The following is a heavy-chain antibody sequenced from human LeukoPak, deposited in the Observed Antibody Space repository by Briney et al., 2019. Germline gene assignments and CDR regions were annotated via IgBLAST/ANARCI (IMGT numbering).Heavy chain of an antibody. J-gene: IGHJ3*02. D-gene: IGHD1-26*01. CDR3: ARDLIVGAAKGAFDI. CDR2: ISAYNGNT. CDR1: GYTFTSYG. Sequence: GASVKVSCKASGYTFTSYGISWVRQAPGQGLEWMGWISAYNGNTNYAQKLQGRVTMTTDTSTSTAYMELRSLRSDDTAVYYCARDLIVGAAKGAFDIWGQGTMVTVSP. V-gene: IGHV1-18*01.